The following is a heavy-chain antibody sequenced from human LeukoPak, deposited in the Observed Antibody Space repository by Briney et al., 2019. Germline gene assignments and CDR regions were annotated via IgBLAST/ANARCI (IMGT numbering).Heavy chain of an antibody. CDR3: ARQMITGTNSWVFYYYGMDV. CDR2: INHSGST. Sequence: SEALSLTCAVYGGSLSGYYWSWIRQPPGKGLEWIGEINHSGSTNYNPSLKSRVSISVDTSKNQFSLKLSSMTAADTAVYYCARQMITGTNSWVFYYYGMDVWGQGTTVTVSS. D-gene: IGHD1-20*01. V-gene: IGHV4-34*01. CDR1: GGSLSGYY. J-gene: IGHJ6*02.